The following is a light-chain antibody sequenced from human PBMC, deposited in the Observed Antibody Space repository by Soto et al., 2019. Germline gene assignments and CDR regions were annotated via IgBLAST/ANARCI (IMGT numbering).Light chain of an antibody. CDR2: DAS. Sequence: EIVLTQSPATLSLSPGERATLSCRASQSVSSYLAWYQQKPGQAPRLLIYDASNRATGIPARFSGSGSGTDFTLTISRLEPEDFAVYYCQHYGGSLYTFGQGTNLEIK. V-gene: IGKV3-11*01. CDR1: QSVSSY. CDR3: QHYGGSLYT. J-gene: IGKJ2*01.